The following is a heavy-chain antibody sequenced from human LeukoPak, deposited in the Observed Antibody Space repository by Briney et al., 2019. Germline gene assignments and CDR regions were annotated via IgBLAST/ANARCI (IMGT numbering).Heavy chain of an antibody. D-gene: IGHD3-22*01. CDR2: INPNSGGT. CDR3: ARGVNYYDSSGYYTFDF. CDR1: RYTFSGYY. J-gene: IGHJ4*02. V-gene: IGHV1-2*02. Sequence: ASVKVSCKASRYTFSGYYMHWVRQAPGQGLEWMGWINPNSGGTNYAQKFQGRVTMTRDTSISTAYMELSRLRSDDTAVYYCARGVNYYDSSGYYTFDFWGQGTLVTVSS.